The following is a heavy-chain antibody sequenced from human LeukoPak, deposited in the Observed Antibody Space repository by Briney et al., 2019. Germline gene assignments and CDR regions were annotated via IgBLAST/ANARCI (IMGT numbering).Heavy chain of an antibody. Sequence: SETLSLTCSVSGGSISNYYWSWIRQPAGKGLQWIGRIYSSGSTNYNPSLKSRVTMSVDMSKNQFSLKVRSVTAADTAVYYCARFNWGFDDWGREPWSPSPQ. J-gene: IGHJ4*02. CDR2: IYSSGST. D-gene: IGHD7-27*01. CDR3: ARFNWGFDD. CDR1: GGSISNYY. V-gene: IGHV4-4*07.